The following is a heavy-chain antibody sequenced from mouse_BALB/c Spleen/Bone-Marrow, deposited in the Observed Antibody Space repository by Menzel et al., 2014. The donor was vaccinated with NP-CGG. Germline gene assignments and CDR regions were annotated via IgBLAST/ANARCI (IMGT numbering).Heavy chain of an antibody. CDR2: INDGGSYT. CDR3: ARDGNFAMGY. Sequence: DVKLVESGGGLVKPGGSLKLSCAVSGFTFSDYYMYWVRQNPEKRLEWVATINDGGSYTYYPDSVKGRFTISRDNAKNNLHLQMSSLKSEDTAMYYYARDGNFAMGYWGQGTSVTVSS. J-gene: IGHJ4*01. V-gene: IGHV5-4*02. D-gene: IGHD2-1*01. CDR1: GFTFSDYY.